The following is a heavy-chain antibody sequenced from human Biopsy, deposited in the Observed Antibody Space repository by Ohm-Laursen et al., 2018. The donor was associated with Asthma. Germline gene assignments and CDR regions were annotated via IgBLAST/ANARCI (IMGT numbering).Heavy chain of an antibody. V-gene: IGHV1-46*01. CDR3: ARRGITGTTLDY. Sequence: ASVKVSCKASGYTFSDYYIHWVRQAPGQGLEWMGIINPSGGSTSYAQKFQGRVTMTRDTSTSTVYMELSSLRSEDTAVYYCARRGITGTTLDYWGQGTLVTVSS. CDR2: INPSGGST. CDR1: GYTFSDYY. D-gene: IGHD1-7*01. J-gene: IGHJ4*02.